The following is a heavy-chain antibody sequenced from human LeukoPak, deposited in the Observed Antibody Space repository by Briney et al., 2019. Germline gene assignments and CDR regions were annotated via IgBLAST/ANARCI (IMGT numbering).Heavy chain of an antibody. Sequence: ASVKVSCKTSGYTFTNFGISWVRQAPGQGLEWMGWISGYNDNPNYAQKFQGRVTMTRDTSTSTVYMELSSLRSEDTAVYYCARRSSSQFDYWGQGTLVTVSS. CDR1: GYTFTNFG. D-gene: IGHD6-13*01. V-gene: IGHV1-18*01. J-gene: IGHJ4*02. CDR3: ARRSSSQFDY. CDR2: ISGYNDNP.